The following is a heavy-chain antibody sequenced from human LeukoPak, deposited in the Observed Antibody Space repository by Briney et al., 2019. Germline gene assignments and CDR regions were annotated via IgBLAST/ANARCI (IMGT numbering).Heavy chain of an antibody. CDR2: ISSSSSYI. Sequence: GGSLRLSCAASGFTFSSYSMNWVRQAPGKGLEWVSSISSSSSYIYYADSVKGRFTIPRHNAKNSLYLQMNSLRAEDTAVYYCARGGYFNWFDPWGQGTLVTVSS. J-gene: IGHJ5*02. V-gene: IGHV3-21*04. CDR1: GFTFSSYS. D-gene: IGHD2-15*01. CDR3: ARGGYFNWFDP.